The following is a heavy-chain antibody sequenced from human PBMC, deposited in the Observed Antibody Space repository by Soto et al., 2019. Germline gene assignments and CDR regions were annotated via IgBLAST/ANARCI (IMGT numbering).Heavy chain of an antibody. CDR1: GASISGFY. D-gene: IGHD1-1*01. V-gene: IGHV4-4*07. J-gene: IGHJ5*02. CDR3: VRDGTKTLRDWVDP. Sequence: QVQLQESGPGLVKPSETLSLTCTVSGASISGFYWSWIRKSAGKGLEWIGRIYATGTTDYNPSLKSRVMMSVDTSKKQFYLMWRSVTAADTAVYYCVRDGTKTLRDWVDPWGQGISVTVSS. CDR2: IYATGTT.